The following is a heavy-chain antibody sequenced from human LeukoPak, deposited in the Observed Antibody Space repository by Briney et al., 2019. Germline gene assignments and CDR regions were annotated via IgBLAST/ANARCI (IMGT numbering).Heavy chain of an antibody. CDR3: ARDSAAQKLGGFDY. V-gene: IGHV3-30*04. D-gene: IGHD7-27*01. CDR2: ISYDGSNK. J-gene: IGHJ4*02. Sequence: GGSLRLSCATSGFTFSSYAMHWVRQAPGKGLEWVAVISYDGSNKYYADSVKGRFTISRDNSKNTLYLQMNSLRAEDTAVYYCARDSAAQKLGGFDYWGQGTLVTVSS. CDR1: GFTFSSYA.